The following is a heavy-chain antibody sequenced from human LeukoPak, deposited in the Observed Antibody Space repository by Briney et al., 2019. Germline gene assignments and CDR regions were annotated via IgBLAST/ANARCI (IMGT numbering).Heavy chain of an antibody. V-gene: IGHV3-30-3*01. CDR1: GFTFSSYA. D-gene: IGHD3-10*01. CDR3: ARDQFGELVVCTFHI. J-gene: IGHJ3*02. CDR2: ISHDGSNK. Sequence: GRSLRLSCAASGFTFSSYAMHWVRQAPGKGLEWVAVISHDGSNKYYADSVKGRFTISRDNSKNTLYLQMNSLRAEDTAVYYCARDQFGELVVCTFHIWGQGTMVTVSS.